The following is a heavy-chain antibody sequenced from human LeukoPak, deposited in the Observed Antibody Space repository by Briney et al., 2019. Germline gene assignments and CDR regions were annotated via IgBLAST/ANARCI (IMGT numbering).Heavy chain of an antibody. CDR1: GYTFTSYD. D-gene: IGHD2-2*01. J-gene: IGHJ6*03. Sequence: GASVKVSCKASGYTFTSYDVNWVRQATGQGLEWMGWINPNSGGTNYAQKFQGRVTMTRDTSISTAYMELSRLRSDDTAVYYCARTVYCSSTSCDYYYMDVWGKGTTVTVSS. V-gene: IGHV1-2*02. CDR2: INPNSGGT. CDR3: ARTVYCSSTSCDYYYMDV.